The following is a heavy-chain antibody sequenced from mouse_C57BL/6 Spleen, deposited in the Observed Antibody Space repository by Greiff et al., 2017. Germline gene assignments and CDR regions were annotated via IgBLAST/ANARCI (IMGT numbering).Heavy chain of an antibody. CDR2: IDPSDSYT. CDR1: GYTFTSYW. J-gene: IGHJ1*03. D-gene: IGHD1-1*01. CDR3: ARDYGSRVWYFDV. V-gene: IGHV1-50*01. Sequence: VQLQQPGAELVKPGASVKLSCKASGYTFTSYWMQWVKQRPGQGLEWIGEIDPSDSYTNYNQKFKGKATLTVDTSSSTAYMQLSSLTSEDSAVYYCARDYGSRVWYFDVWGTGTTVTVSS.